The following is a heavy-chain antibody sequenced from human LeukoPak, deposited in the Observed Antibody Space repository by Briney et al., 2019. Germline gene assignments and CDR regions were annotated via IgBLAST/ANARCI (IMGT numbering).Heavy chain of an antibody. Sequence: ASVKVSCKVSGYSFTSYGINWVRQAPGQGLEWMGRIIPILGIANYAQKFQGRVTITADKSTSTAYMELSSLRSEDTAVYYCARGGKQQLFDYWGQGTLVTVSS. D-gene: IGHD6-13*01. CDR2: IIPILGIA. V-gene: IGHV1-69*04. CDR1: GYSFTSYG. CDR3: ARGGKQQLFDY. J-gene: IGHJ4*02.